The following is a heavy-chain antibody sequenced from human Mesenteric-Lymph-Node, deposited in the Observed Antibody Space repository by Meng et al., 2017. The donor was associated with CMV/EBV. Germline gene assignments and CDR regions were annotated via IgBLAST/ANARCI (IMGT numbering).Heavy chain of an antibody. CDR3: ARGLSRRVYYDFWSGRGYFGY. D-gene: IGHD3-3*01. J-gene: IGHJ4*02. Sequence: FSGYYWSWIRQPPGKGLEWIGEINHSGSTNYNPSLKSRVTISVDTSKNQFSLKLSSVTAADTAVYYCARGLSRRVYYDFWSGRGYFGYWGQGTLVTVSS. CDR1: FSGYY. V-gene: IGHV4-34*01. CDR2: INHSGST.